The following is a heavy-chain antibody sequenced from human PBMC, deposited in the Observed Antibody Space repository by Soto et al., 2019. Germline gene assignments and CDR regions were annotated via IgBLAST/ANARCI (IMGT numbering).Heavy chain of an antibody. J-gene: IGHJ4*02. Sequence: EVQLVESGGGLVQPGGSLRLSCAASGFTFSSYEMNWVRQAPGKGLEWISYISSSGSTIHYADSVKGRFTNSRDNAKNSLYLQMNSLRAEDAAVYYCGSRHDYWGQGTLVTVSS. CDR2: ISSSGSTI. V-gene: IGHV3-48*03. CDR1: GFTFSSYE. CDR3: GSRHDY.